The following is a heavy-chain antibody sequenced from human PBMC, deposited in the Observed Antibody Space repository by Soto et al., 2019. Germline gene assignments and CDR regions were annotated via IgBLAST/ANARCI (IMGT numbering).Heavy chain of an antibody. CDR3: ARAPYTNYARADY. CDR2: MSSSGSTI. V-gene: IGHV3-11*01. CDR1: GFTFSDYY. Sequence: GGSLRLSCAASGFTFSDYYMTWIRQAPGKGLEWVSFMSSSGSTIIYADSVKGRFTISRDNANNSVYLQMDSLRAEDTAVYYCARAPYTNYARADYWGQGTLVTVSS. D-gene: IGHD1-7*01. J-gene: IGHJ4*02.